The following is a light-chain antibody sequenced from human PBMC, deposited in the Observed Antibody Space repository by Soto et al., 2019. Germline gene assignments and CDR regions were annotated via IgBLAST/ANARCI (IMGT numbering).Light chain of an antibody. J-gene: IGLJ3*02. CDR2: EVS. V-gene: IGLV2-23*02. CDR1: SSDVGSYNL. Sequence: QSALPQPASVSGSPGQSITISCTGTSSDVGSYNLVSWYQQRPGKAPKLMIYEVSKRPSGVSNRFSGSKSGNTASLTISGLQAEDEADYSCCSYAGSSTWVFGGGTKLTVL. CDR3: CSYAGSSTWV.